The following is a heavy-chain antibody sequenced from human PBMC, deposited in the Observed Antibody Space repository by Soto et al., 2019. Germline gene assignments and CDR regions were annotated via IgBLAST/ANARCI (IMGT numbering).Heavy chain of an antibody. CDR1: GGSISSYY. Sequence: SETLSLTCTVSGGSISSYYWSWIRQPPGKGLEWIGYIYYSGSTNYNPSIKSRVTISVDTSKNQFSLKLSSVTAADTAVYYCARHGLDYYDTYFDYWGQGTLVTVS. CDR3: ARHGLDYYDTYFDY. D-gene: IGHD3-22*01. J-gene: IGHJ4*02. V-gene: IGHV4-59*08. CDR2: IYYSGST.